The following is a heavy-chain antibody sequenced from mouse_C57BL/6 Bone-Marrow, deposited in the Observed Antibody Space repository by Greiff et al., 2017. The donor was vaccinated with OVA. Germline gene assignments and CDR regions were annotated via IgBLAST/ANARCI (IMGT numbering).Heavy chain of an antibody. V-gene: IGHV10-1*01. D-gene: IGHD2-14*01. CDR2: IRSKSNNYAT. CDR3: GRPLYYRAMDY. Sequence: EVKLLESGGGLVQPKGSLKLSCAASGFSFNTYAMNWVRQAPGKGLEWVARIRSKSNNYATYYAVSVKARFTISRADSESMLYLQMNNLKTEDTAMYYCGRPLYYRAMDYWGQGTSVTVSS. J-gene: IGHJ4*01. CDR1: GFSFNTYA.